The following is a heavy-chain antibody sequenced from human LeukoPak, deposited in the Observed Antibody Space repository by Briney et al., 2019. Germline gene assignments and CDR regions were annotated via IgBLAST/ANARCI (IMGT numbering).Heavy chain of an antibody. CDR3: AKDPFGEVVVTEDI. CDR1: GFTFSSYA. V-gene: IGHV3-23*01. CDR2: ISGSGGST. D-gene: IGHD2-21*02. Sequence: GGSLRLSCAASGFTFSSYAMSWVRQAPGKGLEWVSAISGSGGSTYYADSVKGRFTISRDNSKNTLYLQMNSLRAEDAAVYYCAKDPFGEVVVTEDIWGQGTMVTVSS. J-gene: IGHJ3*02.